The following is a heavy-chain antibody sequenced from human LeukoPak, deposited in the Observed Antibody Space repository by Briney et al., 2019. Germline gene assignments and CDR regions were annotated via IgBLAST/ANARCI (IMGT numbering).Heavy chain of an antibody. CDR2: IYSGGST. V-gene: IGHV3-66*01. D-gene: IGHD1-26*01. J-gene: IGHJ3*02. CDR1: GFTVNNNY. Sequence: GGSLRLSCAASGFTVNNNYMSWVRQAPGKGLECVSVIYSGGSTYYADSVKGRFTISRDNSKNTLYLQMNSLRAEDTAVYYCASDIVGGTYAFDIWGQGTMVTVSS. CDR3: ASDIVGGTYAFDI.